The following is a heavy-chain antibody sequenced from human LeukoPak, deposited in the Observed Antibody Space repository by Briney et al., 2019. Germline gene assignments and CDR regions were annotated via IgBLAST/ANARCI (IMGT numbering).Heavy chain of an antibody. V-gene: IGHV4-59*08. J-gene: IGHJ5*02. CDR3: ARHFDTGGFDP. CDR2: IYYSGST. Sequence: PSETLSLTCTVSGGSTSSYYWSWIRQPPGKGLEWIGYIYYSGSTNYNPSLKSRVTISVDTSKNQFSLKLSSVTAADTAVYYCARHFDTGGFDPWGQGTLVTVSS. D-gene: IGHD3-10*01. CDR1: GGSTSSYY.